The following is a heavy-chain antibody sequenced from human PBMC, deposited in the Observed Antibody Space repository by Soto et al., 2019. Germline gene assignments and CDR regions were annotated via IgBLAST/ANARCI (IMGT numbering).Heavy chain of an antibody. J-gene: IGHJ4*02. CDR2: ISGSGGST. V-gene: IGHV3-23*01. CDR1: GFTFSSYA. D-gene: IGHD3-22*01. Sequence: GGSLRLSCAASGFTFSSYAMSWVRQAPGKGLEWVSAISGSGGSTYYADSVKGRFTISRDNSKNTLYLQMNSLRAEDTAVYYCAKAFDPPYYYDSSGFLDYWGQGTLVTVSS. CDR3: AKAFDPPYYYDSSGFLDY.